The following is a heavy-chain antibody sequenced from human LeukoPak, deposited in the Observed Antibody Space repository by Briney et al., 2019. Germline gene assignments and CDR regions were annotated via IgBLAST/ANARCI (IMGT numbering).Heavy chain of an antibody. CDR1: GFTFSSYI. J-gene: IGHJ4*02. CDR3: ARGLRFLEWLSTIPAFDY. Sequence: PGGSLRLSCAASGFTFSSYIMNWVRQAPGKGLEWVSSISSSSSYIYYADSVKGRFTISRDNAKNSLYLQMNSLRAEDTAVYYCARGLRFLEWLSTIPAFDYWGQGTLVTVSS. V-gene: IGHV3-21*01. CDR2: ISSSSSYI. D-gene: IGHD3-3*01.